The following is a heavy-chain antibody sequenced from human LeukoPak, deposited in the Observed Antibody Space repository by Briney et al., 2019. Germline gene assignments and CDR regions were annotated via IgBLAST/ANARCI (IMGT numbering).Heavy chain of an antibody. Sequence: SETLSLTCTVSGGSITSYYWSWIRQPPGKGLEWIGYIYHSGSTYYNPSLKSRVTISVDRSKNQFSLKLSSVTAADTAVYYCARLSIVGATEAFDIWGQGTMVTVSS. CDR2: IYHSGST. CDR3: ARLSIVGATEAFDI. CDR1: GGSITSYY. J-gene: IGHJ3*02. D-gene: IGHD1-26*01. V-gene: IGHV4-59*12.